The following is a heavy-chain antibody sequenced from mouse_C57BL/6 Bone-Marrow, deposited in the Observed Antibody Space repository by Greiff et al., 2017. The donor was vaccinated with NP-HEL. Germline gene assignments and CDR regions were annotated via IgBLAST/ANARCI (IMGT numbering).Heavy chain of an antibody. CDR3: GGGGGGNDWYFDV. D-gene: IGHD1-1*02. J-gene: IGHJ1*03. Sequence: QVQLKESGAELVGPGASVKLSCTASGYTFTDYYINWVKQRPGQGLEWIARIYPGSGNTYYNEKFKGKATLTAEKSSSTAYMQLSSLTSEDSAVYVCGGGGGGNDWYFDVWGTGTTVTVSS. CDR2: IYPGSGNT. CDR1: GYTFTDYY. V-gene: IGHV1-76*01.